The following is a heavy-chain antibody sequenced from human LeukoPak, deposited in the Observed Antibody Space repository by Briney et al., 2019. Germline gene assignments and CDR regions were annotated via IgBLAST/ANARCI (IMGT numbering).Heavy chain of an antibody. D-gene: IGHD6-13*01. V-gene: IGHV3-23*01. CDR1: GFTFSDYG. J-gene: IGHJ4*02. Sequence: HTGGSLRLSCAASGFTFSDYGMTWVRQAPGKGLEWVSTISDGGSFTYYADSVKGRFTISRDNSKNTLFLQMNSLRDEDTAVYYCARDLGPWYISRWGYDYWGQGTLVTVSS. CDR3: ARDLGPWYISRWGYDY. CDR2: ISDGGSFT.